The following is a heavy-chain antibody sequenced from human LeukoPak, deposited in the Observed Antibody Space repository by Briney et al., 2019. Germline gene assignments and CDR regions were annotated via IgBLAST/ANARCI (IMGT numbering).Heavy chain of an antibody. V-gene: IGHV4-39*07. D-gene: IGHD3-3*01. CDR1: GGSISSNSYY. Sequence: SETLSLTCTVSGGSISSNSYYWGWIRQPPGKGLEWIGSIYYSGSTYYNPSLKSRVTISVDTSKNQFSLKLSSVTAADTAVYYCARGHADFWDNWFDPWGQGTLVTVSS. CDR3: ARGHADFWDNWFDP. CDR2: IYYSGST. J-gene: IGHJ5*02.